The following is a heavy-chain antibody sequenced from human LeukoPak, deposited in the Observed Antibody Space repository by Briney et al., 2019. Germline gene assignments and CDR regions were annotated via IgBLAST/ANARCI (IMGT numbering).Heavy chain of an antibody. CDR2: IWDNGSNK. Sequence: GGSLRLSCAASGFTFSSYAMPWVRQAPGKGLEWVAVIWDNGSNKYYADSAKGRFTISRDNSKNTLDLQMNSLRAEDTAVYFCARGRREQLWLLLDYWGQGTLVTVSS. CDR3: ARGRREQLWLLLDY. J-gene: IGHJ4*02. CDR1: GFTFSSYA. D-gene: IGHD5-18*01. V-gene: IGHV3-33*01.